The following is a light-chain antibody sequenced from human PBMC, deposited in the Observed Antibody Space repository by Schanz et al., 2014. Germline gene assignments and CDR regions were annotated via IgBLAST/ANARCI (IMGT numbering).Light chain of an antibody. V-gene: IGLV7-46*01. Sequence: QTVVTQEPSLTVSPGGTVTLTCGSSTGAVTSGHYPYWFQQKPGQAPRTLIYDTSNKHSWTPARFSASLLGGKSALTLSGAQPEDEAHYYCLLYYGGPVAFGGGTKLTVL. CDR1: TGAVTSGHY. CDR2: DTS. CDR3: LLYYGGPVA. J-gene: IGLJ2*01.